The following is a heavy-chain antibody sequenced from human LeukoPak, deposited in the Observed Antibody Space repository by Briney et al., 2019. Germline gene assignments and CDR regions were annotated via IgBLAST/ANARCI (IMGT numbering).Heavy chain of an antibody. CDR1: GFAFSRYW. J-gene: IGHJ4*02. CDR3: ARDANYYDSRGENYFNC. V-gene: IGHV3-7*01. CDR2: IKRDGSET. Sequence: GGSLRLSCAASGFAFSRYWRRGVRQAQGKGGEGVANIKRDGSETYYVDCVKGRFTISRDNAKNSLYLQLNSLRAEDTAVYYCARDANYYDSRGENYFNCWGQGTLVTVSS. D-gene: IGHD3-22*01.